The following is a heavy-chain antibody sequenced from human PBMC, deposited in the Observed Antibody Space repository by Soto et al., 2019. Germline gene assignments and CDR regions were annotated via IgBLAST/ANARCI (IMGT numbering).Heavy chain of an antibody. J-gene: IGHJ4*02. CDR3: ARDTGTVAGTRIPFDY. CDR2: MYNTGST. D-gene: IGHD6-19*01. CDR1: GGSISRYY. Sequence: SETLSLTCTVSGGSISRYYWSWIRQPPGKGLEWIGYMYNTGSTVYNPPFKSRVTISVDTSKNQFSLKLNSVTAADTAVYYCARDTGTVAGTRIPFDYWGQGTLVTVSS. V-gene: IGHV4-59*01.